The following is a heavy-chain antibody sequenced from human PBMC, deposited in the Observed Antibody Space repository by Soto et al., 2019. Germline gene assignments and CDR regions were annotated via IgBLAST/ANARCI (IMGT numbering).Heavy chain of an antibody. CDR1: GFTFSSYA. CDR3: AKDHEEWGWAFDI. Sequence: GGSLRLSCAASGFTFSSYAISWVRQAPGKGLEWVSAISGSGGSTYYADSVKGRFTISRDNSKNTLYLQMNSLRAEDTAVYYCAKDHEEWGWAFDIWGQGTMVTVSS. D-gene: IGHD3-3*01. J-gene: IGHJ3*02. V-gene: IGHV3-23*01. CDR2: ISGSGGST.